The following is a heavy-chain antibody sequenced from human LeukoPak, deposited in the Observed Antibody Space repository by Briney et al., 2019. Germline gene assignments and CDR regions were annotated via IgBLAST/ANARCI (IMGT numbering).Heavy chain of an antibody. CDR1: GYTFTDSF. CDR3: SRLRPDEH. V-gene: IGHV1-2*02. CDR2: INPNSVGT. J-gene: IGHJ4*02. Sequence: ASVNVSCKASGYTFTDSFIHWVRQAPGQGLEWMGLINPNSVGTKYAQKFQGRVTMTRDTSIITAYMVLGRLGSDDPAVYYCSRLRPDEHWGQGSMVSVSS.